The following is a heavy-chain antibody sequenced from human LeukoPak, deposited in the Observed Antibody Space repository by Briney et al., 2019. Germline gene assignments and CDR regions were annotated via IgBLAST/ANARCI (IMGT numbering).Heavy chain of an antibody. CDR2: INPSGGST. Sequence: GASVKVSCKXSGYTFTSYYMHWVRQAPGQGLEWMGVINPSGGSTTYTQKFQGRVTVTRDTSTRTVYMELSRLRSEDTAVYYCARGTYYDFWSGYWGSSTIDYWGQGTLVTVSS. J-gene: IGHJ4*02. CDR3: ARGTYYDFWSGYWGSSTIDY. V-gene: IGHV1-46*03. CDR1: GYTFTSYY. D-gene: IGHD3-3*01.